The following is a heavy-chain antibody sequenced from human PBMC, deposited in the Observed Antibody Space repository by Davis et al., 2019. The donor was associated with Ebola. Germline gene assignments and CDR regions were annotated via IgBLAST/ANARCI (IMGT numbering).Heavy chain of an antibody. CDR3: TGPYSGSYYE. J-gene: IGHJ4*02. V-gene: IGHV3-23*01. D-gene: IGHD1-26*01. Sequence: GESLKISCAASGFTFSSYWMSWVRQAPGKGLEWVSAISGSGGSTYYADSVKGRFTISRDNSKNTLYLQMNSLRAEDTAVYYCTGPYSGSYYEWGQGTLVTVSS. CDR2: ISGSGGST. CDR1: GFTFSSYW.